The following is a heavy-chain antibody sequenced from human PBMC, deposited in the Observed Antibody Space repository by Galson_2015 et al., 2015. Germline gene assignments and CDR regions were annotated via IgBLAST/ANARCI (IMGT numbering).Heavy chain of an antibody. D-gene: IGHD3-22*01. V-gene: IGHV4-39*01. J-gene: IGHJ5*02. CDR3: ARLPRSSSGYNNWFDP. CDR2: YYSGST. Sequence: YYSGSTYYTPSLQSRVTISVDTSKTQFSLKLSSVTAADTAVYYCARLPRSSSGYNNWFDPWGQGTLVTVSS.